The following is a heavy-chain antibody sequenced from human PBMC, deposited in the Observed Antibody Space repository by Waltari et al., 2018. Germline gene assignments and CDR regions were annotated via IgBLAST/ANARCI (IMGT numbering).Heavy chain of an antibody. V-gene: IGHV4-34*01. Sequence: QVQLQQWGAGLLKPSETLSLTCACYGWSFSGYYWSWIRQPPGKGLEWIGEINHSGSTNYNPSLKSRVTISVDTSKNQFSLKLSSVTAADTAVYYCARPLDSSGPFDYWGQGTLVTVSS. CDR2: INHSGST. J-gene: IGHJ4*02. CDR3: ARPLDSSGPFDY. D-gene: IGHD3-22*01. CDR1: GWSFSGYY.